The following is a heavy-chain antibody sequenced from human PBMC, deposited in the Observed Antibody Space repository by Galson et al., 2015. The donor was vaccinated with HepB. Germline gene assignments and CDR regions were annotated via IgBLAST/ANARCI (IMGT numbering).Heavy chain of an antibody. CDR1: GFTFRVYT. J-gene: IGHJ4*02. V-gene: IGHV3-23*01. CDR3: AKDSGLGGEDY. Sequence: SLRLSCAASGFTFRVYTMNWVRQAPGKGLEWVSAVRGSDTGTWYADSVKGRFTISRDDSKNTVFLQLNSLRAEDTAIYYCAKDSGLGGEDYWGQGILVTVSS. D-gene: IGHD3-16*01. CDR2: VRGSDTGT.